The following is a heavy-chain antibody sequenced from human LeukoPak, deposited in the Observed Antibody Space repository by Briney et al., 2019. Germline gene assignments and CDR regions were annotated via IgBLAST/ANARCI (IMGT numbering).Heavy chain of an antibody. V-gene: IGHV4-38-2*01. CDR3: ASYYASGVSAYNYYGMDV. Sequence: SETLSLTCAVSGHSISTGYYWGWIRQPPGKGLEGIGSMSHNRGTYYNPSLKSRVTISMDTSKNQISLRLTSVTAAGTAVYYCASYYASGVSAYNYYGMDVWGKGTTVTVSS. J-gene: IGHJ6*04. CDR1: GHSISTGYY. CDR2: MSHNRGT. D-gene: IGHD3-10*01.